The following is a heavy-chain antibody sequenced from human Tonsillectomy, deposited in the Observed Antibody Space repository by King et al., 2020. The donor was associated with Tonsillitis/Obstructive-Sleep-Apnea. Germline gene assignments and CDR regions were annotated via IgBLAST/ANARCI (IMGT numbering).Heavy chain of an antibody. CDR2: ISAYNGNT. V-gene: IGHV1-18*01. CDR1: GYTFTSYG. CDR3: ARETTYYDSSGYSDDAFDI. J-gene: IGHJ3*02. D-gene: IGHD3-22*01. Sequence: QLVQSGAEVKKPGASVKVSCKASGYTFTSYGISWVRQAPGQGLEWMGWISAYNGNTNYAQKLQGRVTMTTDTSTSTAYMELRSLRSDDTAVYYCARETTYYDSSGYSDDAFDIWGQGKMVTVSS.